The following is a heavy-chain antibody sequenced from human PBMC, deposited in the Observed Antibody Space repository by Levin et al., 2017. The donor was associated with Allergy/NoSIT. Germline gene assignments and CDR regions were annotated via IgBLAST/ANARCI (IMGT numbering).Heavy chain of an antibody. J-gene: IGHJ4*02. D-gene: IGHD6-19*01. CDR1: GFTFSSYA. CDR3: AKCYSSGWYDFDS. Sequence: GGSLRLSCAASGFTFSSYAMSWVRQAPGKGLEWISAISESSGTTSYADSVKGRFTISRDNSKNTLYLQMNSLRAEDTAVYYCAKCYSSGWYDFDSWGQGTLVTVSS. V-gene: IGHV3-23*01. CDR2: ISESSGTT.